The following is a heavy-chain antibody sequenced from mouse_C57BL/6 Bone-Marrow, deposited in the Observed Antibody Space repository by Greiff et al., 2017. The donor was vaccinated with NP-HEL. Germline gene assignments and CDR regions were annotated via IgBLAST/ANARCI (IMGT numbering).Heavy chain of an antibody. J-gene: IGHJ1*03. CDR3: ARGDGSSYSWYFDV. Sequence: QVQLKQPGAELVKPGASVKMSCKASGYTFTSYWITWVKQRPGQGLEWIGDIYPGSGSTNYNEKFKSKATLTVDTSSSTAYMQLSSLTSEDSAVYYCARGDGSSYSWYFDVWGTGTTVTVSS. CDR2: IYPGSGST. CDR1: GYTFTSYW. V-gene: IGHV1-55*01. D-gene: IGHD1-1*01.